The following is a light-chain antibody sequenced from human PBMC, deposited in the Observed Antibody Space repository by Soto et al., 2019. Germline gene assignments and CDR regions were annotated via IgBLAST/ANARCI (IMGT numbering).Light chain of an antibody. Sequence: DILMTQSPASLAVSLGERATINCKSSQSVLYSSNNKNYLAWYQQKPGQPPKLFIYWASNRESGVPDRFSGSGSGTNFTLTISRLQAEDVAVYYCQQYYRTPRTFGQGTKVDIK. CDR1: QSVLYSSNNKNY. J-gene: IGKJ1*01. V-gene: IGKV4-1*01. CDR2: WAS. CDR3: QQYYRTPRT.